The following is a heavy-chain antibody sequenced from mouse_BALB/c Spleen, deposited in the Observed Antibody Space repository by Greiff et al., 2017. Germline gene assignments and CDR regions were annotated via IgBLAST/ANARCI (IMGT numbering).Heavy chain of an antibody. CDR1: GFTFTDYY. Sequence: EVHLVESGGGLVQPGGSLRLSCATSGFTFTDYYMSWVRQPPGKALEWLGFIRNKANGYTTEYSASVKGRFTISRDNSQSILYLQMNTLRAEDSATYYCARGGVTSWFAYWGQGTLVTVSA. J-gene: IGHJ3*01. D-gene: IGHD2-1*01. CDR2: IRNKANGYTT. CDR3: ARGGVTSWFAY. V-gene: IGHV7-3*02.